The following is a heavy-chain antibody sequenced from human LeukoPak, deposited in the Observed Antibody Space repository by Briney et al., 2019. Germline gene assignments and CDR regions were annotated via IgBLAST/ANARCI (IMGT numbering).Heavy chain of an antibody. V-gene: IGHV3-23*01. Sequence: PGGSLRLSCKASGFTISSYGMSWVRQAPGKRLEWVSAISGSVDSTYYADSVKGRFTISRDSSKNTLYLQMDSLRAEDTAIYYCAKDSPVCTYWGQGTLVTVSS. CDR1: GFTISSYG. D-gene: IGHD2-8*01. J-gene: IGHJ4*02. CDR3: AKDSPVCTY. CDR2: ISGSVDST.